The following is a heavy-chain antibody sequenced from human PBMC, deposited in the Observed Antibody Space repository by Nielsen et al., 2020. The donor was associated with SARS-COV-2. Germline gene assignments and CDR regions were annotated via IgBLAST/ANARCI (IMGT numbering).Heavy chain of an antibody. D-gene: IGHD3-22*01. Sequence: GGSLRLSCAASGFTFSDYYMSWIRQAPGKGLEWVSYISSSGSTIYYADSVKGRFTISRDNAKNSLYLQMNSLRAEDTAVYYCARDGYYDSSGYYRKGYFDLWGRGTLVTVSS. CDR3: ARDGYYDSSGYYRKGYFDL. V-gene: IGHV3-11*01. J-gene: IGHJ2*01. CDR2: ISSSGSTI. CDR1: GFTFSDYY.